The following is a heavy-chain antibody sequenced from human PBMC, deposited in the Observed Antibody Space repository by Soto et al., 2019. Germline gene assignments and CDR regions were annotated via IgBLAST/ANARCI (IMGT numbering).Heavy chain of an antibody. Sequence: PSETLSLTCAVSGGSISSNIWWSWVRQPPGKGLEWIGEIYHSGSTNYNPSLESRVTILVDKSKNQFSLNLRSVTAADTAVYYCARRTDYYASSGTFDYWGQGTLVTVSS. V-gene: IGHV4-4*02. CDR3: ARRTDYYASSGTFDY. J-gene: IGHJ4*02. D-gene: IGHD3-22*01. CDR1: GGSISSNIW. CDR2: IYHSGST.